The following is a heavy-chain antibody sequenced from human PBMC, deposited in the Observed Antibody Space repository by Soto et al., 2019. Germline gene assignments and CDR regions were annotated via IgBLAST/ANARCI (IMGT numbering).Heavy chain of an antibody. CDR2: INSDASST. Sequence: EVHLVESGGGLVQPGGSLRLSCAASGFTFSSYWMHWVRQAPGKGLVWVSRINSDASSTSYADSVKGRFTISRDNAKNTLYLQMNSLRAEDTAVYYCAREIYGSGSYSSPYYYYGMDVWGQGTKVTVSS. CDR3: AREIYGSGSYSSPYYYYGMDV. V-gene: IGHV3-74*01. D-gene: IGHD3-10*01. CDR1: GFTFSSYW. J-gene: IGHJ6*02.